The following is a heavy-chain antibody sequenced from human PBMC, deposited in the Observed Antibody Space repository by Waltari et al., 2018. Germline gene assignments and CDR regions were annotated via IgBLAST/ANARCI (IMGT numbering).Heavy chain of an antibody. CDR2: IGGTHSNI. CDR3: TRDLYGSGGDWFDP. J-gene: IGHJ5*02. D-gene: IGHD3-10*01. CDR1: GFRFSDYD. V-gene: IGHV3-21*04. Sequence: EERLVESGGGLVKPGGSLRLSCVASGFRFSDYDMNWVRQTPGTGLEGVSAIGGTHSNIVAADSVGGRFTVSRDNAMNSLFLEMKNLRAEDTGLYYCTRDLYGSGGDWFDPWGQGTLVTVSS.